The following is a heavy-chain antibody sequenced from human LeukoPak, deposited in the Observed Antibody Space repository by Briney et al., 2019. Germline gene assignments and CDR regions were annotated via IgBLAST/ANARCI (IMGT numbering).Heavy chain of an antibody. V-gene: IGHV3-30*04. Sequence: GGPLRLSCAASGFTFSSYAMHWVRQAPGKGLEWVALISYDGSNKYYVDSVKGRFTISRDNSKNTLYLQMNSLRAEDTAVYYCARGLQRYYYYMDVWGKGTTVTVSS. CDR1: GFTFSSYA. CDR3: ARGLQRYYYYMDV. D-gene: IGHD3-16*01. CDR2: ISYDGSNK. J-gene: IGHJ6*03.